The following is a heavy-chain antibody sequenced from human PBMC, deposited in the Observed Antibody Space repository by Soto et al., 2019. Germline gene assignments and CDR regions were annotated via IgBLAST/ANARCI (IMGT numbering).Heavy chain of an antibody. CDR1: GGSLSGYY. V-gene: IGHV4-34*01. CDR2: INHSGST. J-gene: IGHJ6*02. D-gene: IGHD2-15*01. CDR3: AITQYYYGKDV. Sequence: SETLSLTCAVYGGSLSGYYWSWIRQPPGKGLEWIGEINHSGSTNYNPSLKSRVTISVDTSKNQLSLKLSSVTAADTAVYYCAITQYYYGKDVWGQGTTVTVSS.